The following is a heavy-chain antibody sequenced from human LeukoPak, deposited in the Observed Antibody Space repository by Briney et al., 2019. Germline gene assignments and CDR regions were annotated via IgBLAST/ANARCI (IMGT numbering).Heavy chain of an antibody. J-gene: IGHJ4*02. V-gene: IGHV3-23*01. CDR3: AKTSVSSGWPELFDF. D-gene: IGHD6-19*01. Sequence: PGGSLRLSCEPPEFTFDSYAMNWVRQAPGKGLEWVSAISGSGANTYYANYVKGRFTISRDNSKSTLFLQMDSLRAEDTAIYYCAKTSVSSGWPELFDFWGQGTLVTVFS. CDR1: EFTFDSYA. CDR2: ISGSGANT.